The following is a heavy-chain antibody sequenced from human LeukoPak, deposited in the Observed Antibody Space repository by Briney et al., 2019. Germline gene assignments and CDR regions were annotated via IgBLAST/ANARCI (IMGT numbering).Heavy chain of an antibody. CDR3: ARDGSSSWYAY. J-gene: IGHJ4*02. CDR1: GYTFTSYG. CDR2: ISPYNGNT. D-gene: IGHD6-13*01. Sequence: ASVNVSCKASGYTFTSYGISWVRQAPGQGLEWMGWISPYNGNTNYAQKLQGRVTMTADTSTSTAYMDLRSLSSDDTAVYYCARDGSSSWYAYWGQGTLVTVSS. V-gene: IGHV1-18*01.